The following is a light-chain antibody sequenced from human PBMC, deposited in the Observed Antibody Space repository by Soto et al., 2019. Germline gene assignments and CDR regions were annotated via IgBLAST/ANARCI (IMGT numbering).Light chain of an antibody. Sequence: QSALTQPASVSGSPGQSITISCTGTSSGVGGYNYVSWYQQHPGKAPKLMIYEVSNRPSGVSNRFSGSKSGNTASLTISGLQAEDEADYYCSSYTSSSIVVFGGGTKLTV. CDR1: SSGVGGYNY. CDR2: EVS. V-gene: IGLV2-14*01. CDR3: SSYTSSSIVV. J-gene: IGLJ2*01.